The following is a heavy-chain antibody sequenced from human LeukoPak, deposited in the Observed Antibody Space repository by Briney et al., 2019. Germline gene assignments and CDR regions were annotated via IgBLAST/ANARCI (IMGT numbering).Heavy chain of an antibody. CDR2: ISSSSSYI. CDR3: ARMAAAGTRAFDI. D-gene: IGHD6-13*01. J-gene: IGHJ3*02. Sequence: PGGSLRLSCAASGFTFSSYSMNWVRQAPGKWLEWVSSISSSSSYIYYADSVKGRFTISRDSAKNSLYLQMNSLRAEDTAVYYCARMAAAGTRAFDIWGQGTMVTVSS. CDR1: GFTFSSYS. V-gene: IGHV3-21*01.